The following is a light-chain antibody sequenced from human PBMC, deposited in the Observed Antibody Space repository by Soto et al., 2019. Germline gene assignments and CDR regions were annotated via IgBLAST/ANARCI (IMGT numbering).Light chain of an antibody. V-gene: IGKV3-15*01. CDR3: QQYNNWPLWT. Sequence: EIVLTQSPATLSLSPGERATLSCRASQGVSSYLAWYQQKPGQAPRLLIYDASTRATGIPARFSGSGSGTEFTLTISSLQSEDFAVYYCQQYNNWPLWTFGQGTKVDI. CDR2: DAS. CDR1: QGVSSY. J-gene: IGKJ1*01.